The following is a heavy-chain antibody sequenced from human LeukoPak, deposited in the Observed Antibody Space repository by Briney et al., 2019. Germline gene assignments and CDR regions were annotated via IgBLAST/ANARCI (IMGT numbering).Heavy chain of an antibody. CDR1: GFSFSDYY. J-gene: IGHJ3*02. D-gene: IGHD6-13*01. CDR3: SRDPPVWAAAYADAFDS. CDR2: ISSSGSTI. V-gene: IGHV3-11*04. Sequence: GGSLRLSCAGTGFSFSDYYMSWIRQAPGKGLEWISYISSSGSTIYYADSVKGRFTISRDNAKDSLYLQMNSLRAEDTAVYYCSRDPPVWAAAYADAFDSWGQGIMVTVSS.